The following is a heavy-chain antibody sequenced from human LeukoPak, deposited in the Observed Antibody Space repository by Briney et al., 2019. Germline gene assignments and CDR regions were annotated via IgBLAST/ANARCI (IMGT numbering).Heavy chain of an antibody. Sequence: GRSLRLSCAASGFKFDDYARQWGRQGPGKGLKWVSYISWNRDSIQYADSVKGRFTDSRDNAKNSLYLEMNSLRAEDTALYFCAKAPPSYYDRMGYYPDSFDICGQGTPVMVSS. CDR3: AKAPPSYYDRMGYYPDSFDI. CDR2: ISWNRDSI. V-gene: IGHV3-9*01. CDR1: GFKFDDYA. D-gene: IGHD3-16*01. J-gene: IGHJ3*02.